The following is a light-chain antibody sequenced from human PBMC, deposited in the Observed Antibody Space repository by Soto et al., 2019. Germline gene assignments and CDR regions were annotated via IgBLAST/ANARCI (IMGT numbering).Light chain of an antibody. J-gene: IGKJ3*01. CDR3: QQRSNWPRT. CDR1: QSVSSY. V-gene: IGKV3-11*01. CDR2: DAS. Sequence: EIVLTQSPATLSLSPGERATLSCRASQSVSSYLAWYPQKTGQAPRLLIYDASNRATGIPARFSGSGSGTDFTLTISSLETEDFAVYYFQQRSNWPRTFGPGTKVDIK.